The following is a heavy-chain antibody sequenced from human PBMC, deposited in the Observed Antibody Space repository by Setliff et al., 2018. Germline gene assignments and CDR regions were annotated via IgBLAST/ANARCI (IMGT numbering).Heavy chain of an antibody. CDR2: LYRTANT. Sequence: SKTLSLTCAVSGHSIDSDSYWGWIRQSPGKGLEWIGSLYRTANTYYNPAVRSRVTISPDTSKNQFSLKLTSVTAADTAVYYCARQSGSGSSPYFDFWGQGTLVTVSS. V-gene: IGHV4-38-2*01. CDR1: GHSIDSDSY. D-gene: IGHD3-10*01. J-gene: IGHJ4*02. CDR3: ARQSGSGSSPYFDF.